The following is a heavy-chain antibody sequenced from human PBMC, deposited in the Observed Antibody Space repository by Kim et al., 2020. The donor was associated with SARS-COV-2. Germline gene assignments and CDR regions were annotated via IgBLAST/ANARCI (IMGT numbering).Heavy chain of an antibody. D-gene: IGHD3-9*01. Sequence: GGSLRLSFAASFFAFSSYSMNWVRQAPGKGLEWVSSISSSSSYIYYADSVKGRFTISRDNAKNSLYLQMNSLRAEDTAVYYCARDDGLGYWYFDLWGRGTLVTVSS. J-gene: IGHJ2*01. CDR1: FFAFSSYS. V-gene: IGHV3-21*01. CDR2: ISSSSSYI. CDR3: ARDDGLGYWYFDL.